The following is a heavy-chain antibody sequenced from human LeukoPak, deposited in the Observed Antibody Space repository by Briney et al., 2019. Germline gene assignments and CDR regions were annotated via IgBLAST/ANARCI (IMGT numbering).Heavy chain of an antibody. CDR3: ARDEAYASDY. CDR2: IKEDGSEK. V-gene: IGHV3-7*01. Sequence: GGSLRLSCAPSGFTFSRYWMSWVRQAPGKGLEWVANIKEDGSEKYYVDSVKGRFTISRDNAKNSLYLQMNSLRVEDTAVYYCARDEAYASDYWGQGTLVTVS. J-gene: IGHJ4*02. D-gene: IGHD4-17*01. CDR1: GFTFSRYW.